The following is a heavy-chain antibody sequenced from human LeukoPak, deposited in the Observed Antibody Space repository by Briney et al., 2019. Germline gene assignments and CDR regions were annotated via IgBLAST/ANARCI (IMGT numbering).Heavy chain of an antibody. J-gene: IGHJ6*03. CDR2: ISYDGSNK. CDR1: GFTFSSYA. CDR3: AKAGTYYYDSSGYHYYYYMDV. V-gene: IGHV3-30*04. D-gene: IGHD3-22*01. Sequence: GGSLRLSCAASGFTFSSYAMHWVRQAPGKGLEWVAVISYDGSNKYYADSVKGRFTISRDNSKNTLYLQMNSLRAEDTAVYYCAKAGTYYYDSSGYHYYYYMDVWGKGTTVTISS.